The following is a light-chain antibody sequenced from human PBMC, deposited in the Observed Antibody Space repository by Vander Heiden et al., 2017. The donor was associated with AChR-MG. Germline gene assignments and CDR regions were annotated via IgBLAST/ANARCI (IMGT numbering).Light chain of an antibody. Sequence: QSVLTHPPSASGTTQPRVTISCSGSSCNIGSNTVNWYQQLPGTEPKLLIYSHKQRPSGVPDRFSGSKSGTYASLAISGLQSEDEADDYCAAWDASLNGLVFGGGTKLTVL. CDR1: SCNIGSNT. CDR2: SHK. CDR3: AAWDASLNGLV. J-gene: IGLJ2*01. V-gene: IGLV1-44*01.